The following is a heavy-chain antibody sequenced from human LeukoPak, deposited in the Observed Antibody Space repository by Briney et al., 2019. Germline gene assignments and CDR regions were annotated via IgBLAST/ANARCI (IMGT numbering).Heavy chain of an antibody. CDR2: INHSGST. D-gene: IGHD2-15*01. V-gene: IGHV4-34*01. J-gene: IGHJ4*02. CDR1: GGSFSGYY. Sequence: PSETLSLTCAVYGGSFSGYYWSWIRQPPGKGLEWIGEINHSGSTNYNPSLKSRVTISVRTSKNQFSLKLSSVTAADTAVYYCARLWSTYCSGGSCPHQPNYWGQGTLATVSS. CDR3: ARLWSTYCSGGSCPHQPNY.